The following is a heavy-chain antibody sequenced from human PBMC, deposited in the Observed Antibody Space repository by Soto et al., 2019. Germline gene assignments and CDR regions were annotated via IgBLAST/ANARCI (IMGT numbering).Heavy chain of an antibody. V-gene: IGHV1-69*13. J-gene: IGHJ6*02. D-gene: IGHD5-18*01. CDR1: GGTFSSYA. CDR3: ARAIDTAMVQSDYYYYGMDV. CDR2: IIPIFGTA. Sequence: RASVKVSCKASGGTFSSYAISCVRQAPGQGLEWMGGIIPIFGTANYAQKFQGRVTITADESTSTAYMELSSLRSEDTAVYYCARAIDTAMVQSDYYYYGMDVWGQGTTVTVSS.